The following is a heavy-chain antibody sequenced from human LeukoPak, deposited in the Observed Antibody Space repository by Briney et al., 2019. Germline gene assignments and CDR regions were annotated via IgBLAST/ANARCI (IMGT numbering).Heavy chain of an antibody. CDR3: ARDDTYFYDSSGHGFDF. V-gene: IGHV4-39*07. CDR2: IYYIGST. Sequence: PGGSLRLSCAASGFTVSSNYMSWVRQPPGKGLEWIGSIYYIGSTHYTPSLKRRVTMSVDTSKNQFSLKLSSVTAADTALYFCARDDTYFYDSSGHGFDFWGQGTLVTVSS. J-gene: IGHJ4*02. CDR1: GFTVSSNY. D-gene: IGHD3-22*01.